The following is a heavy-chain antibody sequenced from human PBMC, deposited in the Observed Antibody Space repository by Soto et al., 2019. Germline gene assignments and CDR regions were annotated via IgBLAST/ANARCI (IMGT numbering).Heavy chain of an antibody. J-gene: IGHJ1*01. CDR2: IYADGGT. D-gene: IGHD3-16*01. CDR3: ARDNSILGAPFQD. CDR1: GFTVSSNS. V-gene: IGHV3-53*02. Sequence: EVELVETGGGLIQPGGSLRLSCAVSGFTVSSNSMSWVRQAPGKGLEWVSLIYADGGTYYGDSVKGRFTISRDTSKNTVSLQMNSLRADDTAVYYCARDNSILGAPFQDWGQGTLVTVSS.